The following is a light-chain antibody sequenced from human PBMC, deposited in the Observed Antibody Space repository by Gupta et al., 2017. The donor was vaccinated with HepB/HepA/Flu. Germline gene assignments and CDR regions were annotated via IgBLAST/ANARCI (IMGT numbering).Light chain of an antibody. V-gene: IGKV1-33*01. CDR2: DAS. J-gene: IGKJ1*01. Sequence: DIQMTQSPSSLSASVGDRVTITCQASQDISNYLNWYQKKPGKAPKLLIYDASNLETGVPSRFSGSGSGKDFTFTISSLQHEDIATYYCQQYDNLLWTFGQGTKVEIK. CDR1: QDISNY. CDR3: QQYDNLLWT.